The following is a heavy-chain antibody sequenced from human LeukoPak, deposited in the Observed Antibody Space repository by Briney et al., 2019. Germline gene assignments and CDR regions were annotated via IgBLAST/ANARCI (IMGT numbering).Heavy chain of an antibody. J-gene: IGHJ4*02. CDR1: GGSISSYY. D-gene: IGHD3-22*01. CDR2: IYYSGST. V-gene: IGHV4-59*12. Sequence: SETLSLTCTVSGGSISSYYWSWIRQPPGKGLEWIGYIYYSGSTNYNPSLKSRVTISVDTSKNQFSLQLNSVTPEDTAVYYCAREASYYYDSSGYLSPFDYWGQGTLVTVSS. CDR3: AREASYYYDSSGYLSPFDY.